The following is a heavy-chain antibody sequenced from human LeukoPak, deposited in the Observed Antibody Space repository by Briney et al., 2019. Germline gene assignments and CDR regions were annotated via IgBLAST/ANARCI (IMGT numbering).Heavy chain of an antibody. J-gene: IGHJ4*02. CDR3: AKDRGGTMDLDY. V-gene: IGHV3-30*18. CDR1: GFTFSSYG. CDR2: ISYDGSNK. Sequence: GGSLRLSCAASGFTFSSYGMHWVRQAPGKGLEWVAVISYDGSNKYYADSVKGRFTISRDNSKNTLYLQMNSLRAEDTAVYYCAKDRGGTMDLDYWGQGTLVTVSS. D-gene: IGHD3-10*01.